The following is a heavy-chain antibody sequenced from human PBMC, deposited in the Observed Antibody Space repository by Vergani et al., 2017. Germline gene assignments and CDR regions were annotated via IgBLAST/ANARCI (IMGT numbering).Heavy chain of an antibody. CDR1: GGSFSGYY. CDR3: AREGYCSSTSCYFGYYYYMDV. Sequence: VQLQQWGAGLLKPSETLSLTCAVYGGSFSGYYWSWIRQPPGKGLEWIGEINHSGSTNYNPSLKSRVTISVDTSKNQFSLKLSSVTAADTAVYYCAREGYCSSTSCYFGYYYYMDVWGKGTTVTVSS. V-gene: IGHV4-34*01. D-gene: IGHD2-2*01. CDR2: INHSGST. J-gene: IGHJ6*03.